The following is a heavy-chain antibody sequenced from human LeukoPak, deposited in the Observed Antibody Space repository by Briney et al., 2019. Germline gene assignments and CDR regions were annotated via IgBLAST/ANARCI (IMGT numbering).Heavy chain of an antibody. V-gene: IGHV1-18*01. D-gene: IGHD3-10*01. J-gene: IGHJ5*02. CDR3: ARDPAMVRGVIIRRFDP. CDR1: GYNFNNFG. CDR2: ISAYNGNT. Sequence: ASVKVSCKASGYNFNNFGFSWVRQAPGQGLEWMGWISAYNGNTNYAQKLQGRVTMTTDTSTSTAYMELRSLRSDDTAVYYCARDPAMVRGVIIRRFDPWGQGTLVTVSS.